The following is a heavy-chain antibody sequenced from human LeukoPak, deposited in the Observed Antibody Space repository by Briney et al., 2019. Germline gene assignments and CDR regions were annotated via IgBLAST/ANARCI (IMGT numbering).Heavy chain of an antibody. CDR2: ISAYNGNT. Sequence: ASVKVSCKASGYTFTGYYMHWVRQAPGQGLEWMGWISAYNGNTNYAQKLQGRVTMTTDTSTSTAYMELRSLRSDDTAVYYCAREVGYYYDSSGYYLFDYWGQGTLVTVSS. CDR3: AREVGYYYDSSGYYLFDY. J-gene: IGHJ4*02. V-gene: IGHV1-18*04. CDR1: GYTFTGYY. D-gene: IGHD3-22*01.